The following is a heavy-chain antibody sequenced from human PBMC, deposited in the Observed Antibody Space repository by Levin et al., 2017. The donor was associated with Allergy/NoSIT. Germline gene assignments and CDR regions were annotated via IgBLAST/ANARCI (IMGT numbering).Heavy chain of an antibody. D-gene: IGHD3-9*01. CDR2: IKSNTVGGTS. V-gene: IGHV3-15*01. J-gene: IGHJ4*02. Sequence: GESLKISCAASGFNFINAWMTWVRQAPGKGLEWVGLIKSNTVGGTSHYAAPVNGRFSISRDDSKNMLYLQMNSLQTDDTAVYYCGCLTGPEWGGQGTLVTVSS. CDR1: GFNFINAW. CDR3: GCLTGPEW.